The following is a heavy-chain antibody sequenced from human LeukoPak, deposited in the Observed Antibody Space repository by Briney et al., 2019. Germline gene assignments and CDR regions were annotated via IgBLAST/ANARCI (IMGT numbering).Heavy chain of an antibody. CDR2: IYSSGST. CDR1: GGSINNY. J-gene: IGHJ4*02. Sequence: PSETLSLTCTVSGGSINNYWSWIRQPAGKGLEWIGRIYSSGSTNYNPSLKSRVSMSVDTSKNQFSLKLTSVTAADTAVYYCARGGKATVVTMWGQEILVTVSS. D-gene: IGHD4-23*01. V-gene: IGHV4-4*07. CDR3: ARGGKATVVTM.